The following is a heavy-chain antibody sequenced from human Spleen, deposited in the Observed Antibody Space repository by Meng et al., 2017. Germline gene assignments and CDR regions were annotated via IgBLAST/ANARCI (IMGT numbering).Heavy chain of an antibody. V-gene: IGHV4-34*01. CDR1: GGSFSGYY. J-gene: IGHJ4*02. Sequence: QLQQWGAGRVKPSETLSPPCAVYGGSFSGYYWSWTRHPPGKGLEWIGEINHRGNTNYNSFLESRVTISVDTSQNSLSLKLSSVTAADSAVYYCARGPTTVAHDFDYWGQGTLVTVSS. CDR3: ARGPTTVAHDFDY. CDR2: INHRGNT. D-gene: IGHD4-11*01.